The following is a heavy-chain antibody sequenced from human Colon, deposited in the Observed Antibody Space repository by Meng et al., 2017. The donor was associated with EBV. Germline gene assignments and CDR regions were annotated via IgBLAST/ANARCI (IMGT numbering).Heavy chain of an antibody. J-gene: IGHJ4*02. D-gene: IGHD5-24*01. CDR3: ARDSPLDGYSLLDY. V-gene: IGHV7-4-1*02. Sequence: QGRRVQVGVELRQPGASWMASCRPPGYTFTSYASNWVRQAPGQGPDWMGWIDPNTGNPTYDQGFTGRFVFSLDTSVSTAYLQINSLRADDTAVYYCARDSPLDGYSLLDYWGQGTLVTVSS. CDR1: GYTFTSYA. CDR2: IDPNTGNP.